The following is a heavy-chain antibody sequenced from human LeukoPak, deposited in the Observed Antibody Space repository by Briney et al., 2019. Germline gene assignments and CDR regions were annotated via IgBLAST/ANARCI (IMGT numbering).Heavy chain of an antibody. CDR1: GFTFSTYA. Sequence: GGSLRLSCAASGFTFSTYAMSWVRQAPGKGLEWLSALSGRGRDTYYADSVKGRFTISRDESKNTLYLQMNSLRAEDTAVYYCAISGSAHYPAPFDFWGQGTLVTVSS. D-gene: IGHD3-22*01. J-gene: IGHJ4*02. CDR2: LSGRGRDT. V-gene: IGHV3-23*01. CDR3: AISGSAHYPAPFDF.